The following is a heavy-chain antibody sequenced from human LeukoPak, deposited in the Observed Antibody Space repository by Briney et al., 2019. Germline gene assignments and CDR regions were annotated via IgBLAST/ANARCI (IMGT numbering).Heavy chain of an antibody. Sequence: SETLSLTCAVSGYSISSGHYWGWIRQPPGEGLEWIGSIDHSGTTYYNPSLKSRVSISVDMSKNQFSLNLSSVTAADTAVYYCARDIVPGHFDYWGQGTLVTVSS. CDR3: ARDIVPGHFDY. V-gene: IGHV4-38-2*01. CDR1: GYSISSGHY. D-gene: IGHD3-16*02. CDR2: IDHSGTT. J-gene: IGHJ4*02.